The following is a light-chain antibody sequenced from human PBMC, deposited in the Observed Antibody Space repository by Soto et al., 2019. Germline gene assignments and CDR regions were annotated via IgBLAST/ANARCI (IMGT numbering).Light chain of an antibody. CDR2: DAS. Sequence: EIVMTQSPATLSVSPGESATLSCRASQSISSSKLAWYQQKPGQAPRLLIYDASNRATGIPARFSGSGSGTDFTLTISSLEPEDFAVYYCQQRSNWPLTFGGGTKVDIK. CDR3: QQRSNWPLT. CDR1: QSISSSK. J-gene: IGKJ4*01. V-gene: IGKV3D-20*02.